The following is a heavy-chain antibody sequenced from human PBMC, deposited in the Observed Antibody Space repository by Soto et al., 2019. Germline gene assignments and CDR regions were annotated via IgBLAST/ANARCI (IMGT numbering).Heavy chain of an antibody. Sequence: SDTLSLTCTVSGGSISSGDYYWSWIRQPPGKGLEWIGYIYYSGSTYYNPSLKSRVTISVDRSKNQFSLKLSSVTAADTAVYYCASSGSRGIGAFDIWGQGTMVTVSS. CDR3: ASSGSRGIGAFDI. CDR1: GGSISSGDYY. V-gene: IGHV4-30-4*02. D-gene: IGHD3-22*01. J-gene: IGHJ3*02. CDR2: IYYSGST.